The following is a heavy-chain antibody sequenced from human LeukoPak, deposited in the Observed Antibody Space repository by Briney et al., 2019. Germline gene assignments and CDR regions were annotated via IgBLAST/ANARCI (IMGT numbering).Heavy chain of an antibody. CDR2: IYTSGST. D-gene: IGHD1-1*01. Sequence: SETLSLTCTVSGGSISSYYWSWIRQPPGKGLERIGYIYTSGSTNYNPSLKSRVTISVDTSKNQFSLKLSSVTAADTAVYYCAKSSTSNGHYYYYMDVWGKGTTVTVSS. CDR3: AKSSTSNGHYYYYMDV. J-gene: IGHJ6*03. CDR1: GGSISSYY. V-gene: IGHV4-4*09.